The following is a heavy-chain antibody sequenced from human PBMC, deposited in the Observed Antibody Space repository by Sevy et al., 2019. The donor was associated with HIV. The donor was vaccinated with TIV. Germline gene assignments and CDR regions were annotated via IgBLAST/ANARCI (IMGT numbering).Heavy chain of an antibody. CDR1: GFTFSSFS. V-gene: IGHV3-48*01. Sequence: GGSLRLSCAASGFTFSSFSMNWVRQAPGKGPEWISYISTRSSAIYYADSMKGRFTISRDNSKNSLYLQMNSLRAEDTAVYYCARESASGTPGGVYYCHYNMDVWGQGTTVTVSS. D-gene: IGHD6-13*01. CDR2: ISTRSSAI. J-gene: IGHJ6*02. CDR3: ARESASGTPGGVYYCHYNMDV.